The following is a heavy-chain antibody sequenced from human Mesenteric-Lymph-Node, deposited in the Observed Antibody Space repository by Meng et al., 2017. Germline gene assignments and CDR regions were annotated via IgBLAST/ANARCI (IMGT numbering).Heavy chain of an antibody. J-gene: IGHJ3*02. D-gene: IGHD5-24*01. CDR2: IKSEGTGT. CDR3: AREKMATDAFDI. Sequence: GGSLRLSCATSGFTFTTYWMHWVRQAPGKGLEWVSRIKSEGTGTTYADSVKGRFTISRDNAKNSLYLQMNSLRAEDTAVYYCAREKMATDAFDIWGQGTMVTVSS. V-gene: IGHV3-74*01. CDR1: GFTFTTYW.